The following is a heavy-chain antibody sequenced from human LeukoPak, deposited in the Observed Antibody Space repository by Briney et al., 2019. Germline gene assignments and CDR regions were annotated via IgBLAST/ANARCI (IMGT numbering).Heavy chain of an antibody. V-gene: IGHV1-69*05. CDR3: ARDVHGNYGSGWFDP. CDR1: GGTFNNSA. Sequence: SVKVSCKTSGGTFNNSAISWVRQAPGQGLEWLGGIMPLFGTAGYAQKFQGRVTITKDESTRTVYLELTSLTSDDTAVYYCARDVHGNYGSGWFDPWGQGTLVSVSS. J-gene: IGHJ5*02. D-gene: IGHD4-11*01. CDR2: IMPLFGTA.